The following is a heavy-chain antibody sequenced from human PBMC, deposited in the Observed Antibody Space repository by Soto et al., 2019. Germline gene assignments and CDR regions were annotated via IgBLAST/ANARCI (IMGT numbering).Heavy chain of an antibody. CDR3: ARIPSHCTGDGCFLSGFDS. D-gene: IGHD3-9*01. V-gene: IGHV2-70*11. CDR1: GFSLTTGGMC. J-gene: IGHJ4*02. Sequence: SGPTLVNPTETLTLTCTFAGFSLTTGGMCLGWVRQPPGKPLEWLARVDWDDGKYYSASLKTRLTISKDTSKNQVVLTMTDMDPVDTATYFCARIPSHCTGDGCFLSGFDSWGPGILVTVSS. CDR2: VDWDDGK.